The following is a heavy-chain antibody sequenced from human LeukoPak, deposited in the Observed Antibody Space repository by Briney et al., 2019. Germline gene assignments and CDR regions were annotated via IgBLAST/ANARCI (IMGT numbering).Heavy chain of an antibody. CDR3: ARPRSTESGSYNWFDP. CDR1: GGTLSSYP. J-gene: IGHJ5*02. CDR2: IIPFVGLT. V-gene: IGHV1-69*02. D-gene: IGHD1-26*01. Sequence: ASVTVSCKASGGTLSSYPISWIRQAPGQGLELMGRIIPFVGLTNYAPRFQGRVTITADKDTTTAYMELSGLTSEDTAVYYCARPRSTESGSYNWFDPWGQGTLVTVSS.